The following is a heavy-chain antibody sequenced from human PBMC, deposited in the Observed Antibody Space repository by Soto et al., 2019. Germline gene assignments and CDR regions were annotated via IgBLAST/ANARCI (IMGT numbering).Heavy chain of an antibody. V-gene: IGHV3-30*03. CDR3: AHGHYDFWSGYYGLIDY. D-gene: IGHD3-3*01. J-gene: IGHJ4*02. CDR1: GFTFSSYG. CDR2: ISYDGSNK. Sequence: GGSLRLSCAASGFTFSSYGMHWVRQAPGKGLEWVAVISYDGSNKYYADSVKGRFTISRDNSKNTLYLQMNSLRAEDTAVYYCAHGHYDFWSGYYGLIDYWGQGTLVTVSS.